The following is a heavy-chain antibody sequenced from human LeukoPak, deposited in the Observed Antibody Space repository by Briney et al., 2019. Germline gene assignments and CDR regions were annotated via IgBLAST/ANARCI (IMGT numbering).Heavy chain of an antibody. CDR3: ARGSVYFDY. J-gene: IGHJ4*02. V-gene: IGHV1-69*04. CDR1: GGTFISYA. D-gene: IGHD1-14*01. Sequence: ASVKVSCKASGGTFISYAISWVRQAPGQGLEWMGRIIPIFGIANYAQKFQGRVTITADKSTSTAYMELSSLRSEDTAVYYCARGSVYFDYWGQGTLVTVSS. CDR2: IIPIFGIA.